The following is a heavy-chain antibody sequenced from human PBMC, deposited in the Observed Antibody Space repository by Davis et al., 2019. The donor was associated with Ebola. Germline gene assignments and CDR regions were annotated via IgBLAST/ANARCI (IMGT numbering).Heavy chain of an antibody. CDR1: GFTFSSYA. Sequence: SLKISCAASGFTFSSYAMSWVRQAPGKGLEWVSGISWNSGSIGYADSVKGRFTISRDNAKNSLYLQMNSLRAEDTAVYYCARGPAYYYDSSGYYYFDYWGQGTLVTVSS. V-gene: IGHV3-9*01. CDR3: ARGPAYYYDSSGYYYFDY. CDR2: ISWNSGSI. J-gene: IGHJ4*02. D-gene: IGHD3-22*01.